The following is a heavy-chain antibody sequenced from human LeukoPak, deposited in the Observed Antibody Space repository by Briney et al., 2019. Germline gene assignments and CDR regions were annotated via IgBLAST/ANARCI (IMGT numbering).Heavy chain of an antibody. CDR3: AKVMYGAAAGPFDY. J-gene: IGHJ4*02. CDR2: IGGSGGST. V-gene: IGHV3-23*01. D-gene: IGHD6-13*01. CDR1: GFTFSSYA. Sequence: GGSLRLSCAASGFTFSSYALSWVRQAPGKGLEWVSAIGGSGGSTYYADSVKGRFTISRDNSKNTLYLQMNSLRAEDTAVYYCAKVMYGAAAGPFDYWGQGTLVTVSS.